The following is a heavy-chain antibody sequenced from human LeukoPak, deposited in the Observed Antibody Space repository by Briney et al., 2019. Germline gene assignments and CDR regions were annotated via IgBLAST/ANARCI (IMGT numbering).Heavy chain of an antibody. Sequence: GGSLRLSCAASGFTFSSYAMHWVRQAPGKGLEWVAVISYDGSNKYYADSVKGRFTISRDNSKNTLYLQMNSLRAEDTAVYYCARDSTPGYYVFWSGYYDYWGQGTLVSVSS. CDR2: ISYDGSNK. CDR1: GFTFSSYA. D-gene: IGHD3-3*01. V-gene: IGHV3-30*01. J-gene: IGHJ4*02. CDR3: ARDSTPGYYVFWSGYYDY.